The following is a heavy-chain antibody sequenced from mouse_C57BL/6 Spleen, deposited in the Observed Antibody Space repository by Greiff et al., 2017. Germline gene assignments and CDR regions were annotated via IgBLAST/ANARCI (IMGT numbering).Heavy chain of an antibody. CDR1: GFTFSSYG. D-gene: IGHD2-3*01. Sequence: EVKLVESGGDLVKPGGSLKLSCAASGFTFSSYGMSWVRQTPDKRLEWVATISSGGSYTYYPASVKGRFTISRDNAKNTLYLQMSSLKSEDTAMYYCARHDGYSLYYWGQGTTLTVSS. J-gene: IGHJ2*01. V-gene: IGHV5-6*01. CDR3: ARHDGYSLYY. CDR2: ISSGGSYT.